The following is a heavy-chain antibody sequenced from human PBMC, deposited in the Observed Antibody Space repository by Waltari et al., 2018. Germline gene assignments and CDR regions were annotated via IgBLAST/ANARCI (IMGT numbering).Heavy chain of an antibody. CDR2: IAHSGTT. CDR1: GYSISSGYY. V-gene: IGHV4-38-2*02. J-gene: IGHJ6*03. D-gene: IGHD2-15*01. CDR3: ARYCDGGTCYDNYYMDV. Sequence: QVQLQESGPGLVKPSETLSLTCIVTGYSISSGYYWGWIRQPPGKGPEWIGSIAHSGTTCYNPSLKSRVTISVDTSKTQFSLKLSSVTSADTAVYYCARYCDGGTCYDNYYMDVWGKGTTVTVSS.